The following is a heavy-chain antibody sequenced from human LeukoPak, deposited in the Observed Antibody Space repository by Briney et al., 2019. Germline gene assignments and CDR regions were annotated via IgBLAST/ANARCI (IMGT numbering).Heavy chain of an antibody. J-gene: IGHJ2*01. CDR2: IDHSGNT. CDR3: AREEYSYGRNWYFDL. Sequence: SETLSLTCAVYIGSFSGYHWSWIRQSPGKGLEWIGEIDHSGNTKYNPSLKSRVTISVDTSKNQFSLKLSSVTAADTAVYYCAREEYSYGRNWYFDLWGRGTLVTVSS. V-gene: IGHV4-34*01. CDR1: IGSFSGYH. D-gene: IGHD5-18*01.